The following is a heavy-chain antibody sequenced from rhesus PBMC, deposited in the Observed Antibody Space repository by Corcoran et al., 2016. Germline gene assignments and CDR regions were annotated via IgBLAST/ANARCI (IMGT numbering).Heavy chain of an antibody. J-gene: IGHJ4*01. CDR1: GGSISSSNW. Sequence: QVQLQESGPGLVKPSETMSLTCAVSGGSISSSNWWSWIRQSPGKGLEWIGYIYGGRGSTSYNPSLKSRVTISTDTSKNQFSLKLSSVTAADTAVYYCARRLATVTLSYFDYWGQGVLVTVSS. CDR2: IYGGRGST. D-gene: IGHD5-36*02. V-gene: IGHV4S7*01. CDR3: ARRLATVTLSYFDY.